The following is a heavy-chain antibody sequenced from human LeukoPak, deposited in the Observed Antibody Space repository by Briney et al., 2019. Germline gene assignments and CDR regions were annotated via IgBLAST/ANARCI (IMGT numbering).Heavy chain of an antibody. CDR2: ISAYKGNT. J-gene: IGHJ6*03. D-gene: IGHD3-10*01. CDR3: ARADYYGSGNYRYYYYMDV. CDR1: GYTFTSYG. V-gene: IGHV1-18*01. Sequence: ASVKVSCKASGYTFTSYGISWVRQAPGQGLEWMGWISAYKGNTNYAQKLQGRVTMTTDTSTSTAYMELRSLRSENTAVYYCARADYYGSGNYRYYYYMDVWGKGTTVTVSS.